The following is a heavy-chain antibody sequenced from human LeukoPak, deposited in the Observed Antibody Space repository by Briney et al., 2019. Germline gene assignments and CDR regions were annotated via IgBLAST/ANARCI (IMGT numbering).Heavy chain of an antibody. CDR2: MNPSGST. CDR3: ARGRQDVTMIVVVITAVSHYLDV. V-gene: IGHV4-34*01. J-gene: IGHJ6*03. D-gene: IGHD3-22*01. CDR1: GGSFSGYY. Sequence: SETLSLTCAVYGGSFSGYYWTWIRQTPEKGLEWIGEMNPSGSTNYNPSLKSRVTISVDTSKNQFSLELSSVTAADTAVYYCARGRQDVTMIVVVITAVSHYLDVWGKGTTVTVS.